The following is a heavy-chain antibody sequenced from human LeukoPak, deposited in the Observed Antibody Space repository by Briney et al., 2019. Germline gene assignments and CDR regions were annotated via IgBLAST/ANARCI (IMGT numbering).Heavy chain of an antibody. CDR2: IKQDGSEK. Sequence: GSLRLSCTASGFTFSNHWMSWVCQAPGKGLEWVANIKQDGSEKYYVDSVKGRFTISRDNAKNSLYLQMNSLRAEDTAVYYCARGGGSYYNYWGQGTLVTVSS. D-gene: IGHD1-26*01. CDR3: ARGGGSYYNY. J-gene: IGHJ4*02. CDR1: GFTFSNHW. V-gene: IGHV3-7*04.